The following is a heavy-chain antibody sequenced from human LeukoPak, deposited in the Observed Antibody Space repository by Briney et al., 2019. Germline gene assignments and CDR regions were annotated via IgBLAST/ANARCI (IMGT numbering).Heavy chain of an antibody. CDR2: IITSSIYI. Sequence: GGSLRLSCAASGFPFSNYNMNWVRQAPGKGLEWVSSIITSSIYIYYADSVKGRFTISRDNAKNSLYLQMNNLRAEDTAVYYCARVHSTTVSPSDYWGQGTLVTVSS. V-gene: IGHV3-21*01. CDR1: GFPFSNYN. D-gene: IGHD4-17*01. CDR3: ARVHSTTVSPSDY. J-gene: IGHJ4*02.